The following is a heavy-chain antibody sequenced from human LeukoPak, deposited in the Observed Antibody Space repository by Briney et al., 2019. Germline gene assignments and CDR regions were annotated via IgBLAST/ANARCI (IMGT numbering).Heavy chain of an antibody. CDR3: VVMPGY. CDR1: GGSISSSDSY. CDR2: LYYSGSS. Sequence: SETLSLTCTVSGGSISSSDSYRGWIRQPPGKGLEWIGSLYYSGSSYYNPSLKSRVTISVDTSKNQFSLKLSSVTAADTAVYYCVVMPGYWGQGTLVTVSS. V-gene: IGHV4-39*01. J-gene: IGHJ4*02. D-gene: IGHD3-16*01.